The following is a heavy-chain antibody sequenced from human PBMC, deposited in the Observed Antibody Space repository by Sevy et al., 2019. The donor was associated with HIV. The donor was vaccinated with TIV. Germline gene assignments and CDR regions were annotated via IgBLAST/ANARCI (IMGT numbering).Heavy chain of an antibody. V-gene: IGHV4-34*01. D-gene: IGHD5-12*01. J-gene: IGHJ4*02. CDR3: ARANLDGYRGGYFDY. CDR1: GGSFSGYY. CDR2: INHSGST. Sequence: SETLSLTCAVYGGSFSGYYWSWIRQPPGKGLEWIGEINHSGSTNFNPSLKSRVTISVDTSKNQFSLKLSSVTAADTAVYYCARANLDGYRGGYFDYWGQGTLVTVSS.